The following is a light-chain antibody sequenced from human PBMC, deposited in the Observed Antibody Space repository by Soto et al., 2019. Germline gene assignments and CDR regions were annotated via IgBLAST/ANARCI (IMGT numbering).Light chain of an antibody. J-gene: IGLJ3*02. Sequence: QSALTQPASMSGSPGQSITISCTGTSSDIGVYVYVSWYQQHPGEAPKLIIFEVSNRPSGVSNRFSGSKSGNTASLTISGLQAEDEADYYCGSYTTSSTAVFGGGTKLTVL. V-gene: IGLV2-14*01. CDR1: SSDIGVYVY. CDR2: EVS. CDR3: GSYTTSSTAV.